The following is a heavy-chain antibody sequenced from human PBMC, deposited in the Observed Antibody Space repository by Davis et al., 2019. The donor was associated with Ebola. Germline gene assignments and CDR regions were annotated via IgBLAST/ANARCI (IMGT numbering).Heavy chain of an antibody. CDR2: IYSGGST. D-gene: IGHD1-1*01. CDR1: GFIVSSHY. J-gene: IGHJ4*02. CDR3: ARVRTGMRGYFDS. Sequence: GGSLRLSCVVSGFIVSSHYMSWVRQAPGKGLEWVSVIYSGGSTYYADSVKGRFIISRDSSKNTLYLQMNSLRAEDTAVYYCARVRTGMRGYFDSWGQGTLVTVSS. V-gene: IGHV3-53*05.